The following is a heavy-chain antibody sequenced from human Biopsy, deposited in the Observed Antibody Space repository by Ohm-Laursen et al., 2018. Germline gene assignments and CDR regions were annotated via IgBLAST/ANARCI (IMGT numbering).Heavy chain of an antibody. CDR3: ARDRGYYSDRTVPGYFDL. D-gene: IGHD3-22*01. J-gene: IGHJ2*01. CDR1: GDSISSYY. V-gene: IGHV4-59*01. Sequence: VTLSLTSTVSGDSISSYYWSWIRQPPGKGLQWIGYVYYTGSTDYNSSLQSRVTISVDTSKNHFSLRLRSVTPADTAIYYCARDRGYYSDRTVPGYFDLWGRGTLVTVSS. CDR2: VYYTGST.